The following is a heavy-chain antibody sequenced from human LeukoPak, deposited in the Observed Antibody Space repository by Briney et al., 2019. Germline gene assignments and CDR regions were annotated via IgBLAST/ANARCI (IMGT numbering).Heavy chain of an antibody. CDR1: GYTFTSYG. Sequence: ASVKVSCKASGYTFTSYGISWVRQAPGQGLEWMGWISAYNGNTNYAQKLQRRVTMTTDTSTSTAYMELRSLRSDDTAVYYCASGAARRISYYYMDVWGKGTTVTVSS. CDR3: ASGAARRISYYYMDV. J-gene: IGHJ6*03. D-gene: IGHD6-6*01. V-gene: IGHV1-18*01. CDR2: ISAYNGNT.